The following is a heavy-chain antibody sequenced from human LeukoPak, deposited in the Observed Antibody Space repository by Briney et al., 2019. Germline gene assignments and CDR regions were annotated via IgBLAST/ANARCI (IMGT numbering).Heavy chain of an antibody. Sequence: ASVKVSCKASGGTFSSYAISWVRQAPGQGLEWIGGIIPIFGTANYAQKFQGRVTITADESTSTAYMELSSLRSEDTAVYYCASEQQLARADAFDIWGQGTMVTVSS. CDR2: IIPIFGTA. CDR1: GGTFSSYA. J-gene: IGHJ3*02. D-gene: IGHD6-13*01. CDR3: ASEQQLARADAFDI. V-gene: IGHV1-69*13.